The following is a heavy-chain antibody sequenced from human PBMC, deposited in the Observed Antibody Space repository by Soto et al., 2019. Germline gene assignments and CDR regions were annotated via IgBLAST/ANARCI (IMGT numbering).Heavy chain of an antibody. CDR3: ARDIGYGGNGGFDY. CDR1: GGSISSGDYY. J-gene: IGHJ4*02. D-gene: IGHD4-17*01. CDR2: IYYSGST. Sequence: SETLSLTCTVSGGSISSGDYYWSWIRQPPGKGLEWIGYIYYSGSTYYNPSLKSRVTISVDTSKNQFSLKLSSVTAADTAVYYCARDIGYGGNGGFDYWGQGTLVTVSS. V-gene: IGHV4-30-4*01.